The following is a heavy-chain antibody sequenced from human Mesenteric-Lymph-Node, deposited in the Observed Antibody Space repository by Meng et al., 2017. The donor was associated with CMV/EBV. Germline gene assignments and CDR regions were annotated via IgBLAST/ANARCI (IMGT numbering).Heavy chain of an antibody. V-gene: IGHV1-3*02. J-gene: IGHJ6*02. CDR3: ARDRRSYYYYGMDV. Sequence: ASVKVSCKASGYTFTSYAMHWVRQAPGQRLEWMGWSNAGNGNTKYSQEFQGRVTITRDTSASTAYMELRSLRSDDTAVYYCARDRRSYYYYGMDVWGQGTTVTVSS. CDR2: SNAGNGNT. CDR1: GYTFTSYA.